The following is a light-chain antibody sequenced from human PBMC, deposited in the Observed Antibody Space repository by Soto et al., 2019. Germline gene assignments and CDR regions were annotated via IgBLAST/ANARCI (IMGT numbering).Light chain of an antibody. V-gene: IGLV1-40*01. CDR3: QSYDTSLSVV. Sequence: QSVLTQPASVSGSPGQRVTISCTGSSSNIGAGYDVHWYQQLPGTAPKLLMYANSNRPSGVPDRFSGSKSGTSASLAITGLQAEAEADYYCQSYDTSLSVVFGGGTKLTVL. CDR2: ANS. J-gene: IGLJ2*01. CDR1: SSNIGAGYD.